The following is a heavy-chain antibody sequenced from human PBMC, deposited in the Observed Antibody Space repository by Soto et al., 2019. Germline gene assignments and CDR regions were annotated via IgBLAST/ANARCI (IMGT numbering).Heavy chain of an antibody. Sequence: VASVKVSCKASGYTFTSYAMHWVRQAPGQRLEWMGWINAGNGNTKYSQKFQGRVTITRDTSASTAYMELSSLRSEDTAVYYCARDGLGYCSGGSCYPSINWFDPWGQGTLVTVSS. CDR3: ARDGLGYCSGGSCYPSINWFDP. V-gene: IGHV1-3*01. CDR2: INAGNGNT. J-gene: IGHJ5*02. CDR1: GYTFTSYA. D-gene: IGHD2-15*01.